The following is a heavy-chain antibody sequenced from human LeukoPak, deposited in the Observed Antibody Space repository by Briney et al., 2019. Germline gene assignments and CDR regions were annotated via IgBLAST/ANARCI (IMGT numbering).Heavy chain of an antibody. D-gene: IGHD3-22*01. CDR2: ISSSSSYI. CDR3: ARDMYCYDSSGYYYLDY. J-gene: IGHJ4*02. Sequence: GGSLRLSCAASGFTFSSYSMNWVRQAPGKGLEWVSSISSSSSYIYYADSGKARFTIATDNAKNSLYLQMNSLRAEDTAVYYCARDMYCYDSSGYYYLDYWGQGTLVTVSS. CDR1: GFTFSSYS. V-gene: IGHV3-21*01.